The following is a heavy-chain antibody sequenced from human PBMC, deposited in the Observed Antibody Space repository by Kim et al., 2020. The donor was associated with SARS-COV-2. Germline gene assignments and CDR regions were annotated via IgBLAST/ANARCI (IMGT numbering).Heavy chain of an antibody. CDR2: ISSSSSYI. Sequence: GGSLRLSCAASGFTFSSYSMNWVRQAPGKGLEWVSSISSSSSYIYYADSVKGRFTISRDNAKNSLYLQMNSLRAEDTAVYYCARAVSLWYDTWYFDLWGRGTLVTVSS. CDR3: ARAVSLWYDTWYFDL. V-gene: IGHV3-21*01. D-gene: IGHD6-13*01. J-gene: IGHJ2*01. CDR1: GFTFSSYS.